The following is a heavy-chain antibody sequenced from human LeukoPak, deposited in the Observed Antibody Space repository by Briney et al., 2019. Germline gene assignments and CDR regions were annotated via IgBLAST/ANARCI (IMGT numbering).Heavy chain of an antibody. D-gene: IGHD2-21*02. CDR2: ISGSGGST. J-gene: IGHJ4*02. CDR3: AKDPPGDCGGDCPLGY. Sequence: QTGGSLRLSCAASGFTFSSYAMSWVRQAPGKGLEWVSAISGSGGSTYYADSVKGRFTISRDNSKNTLYLQMNSLRAKDTAVYYCAKDPPGDCGGDCPLGYWGQGTLVTVSS. V-gene: IGHV3-23*01. CDR1: GFTFSSYA.